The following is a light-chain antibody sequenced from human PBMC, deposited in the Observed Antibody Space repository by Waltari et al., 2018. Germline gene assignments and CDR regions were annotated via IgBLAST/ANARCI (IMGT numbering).Light chain of an antibody. J-gene: IGKJ2*01. V-gene: IGKV3-15*01. CDR3: QQYNNSPPEGT. CDR2: GAS. CDR1: QSVSSN. Sequence: EIVMTQSPATLSVSPGERATLSCRASQSVSSNLAWYQQKPGQAPRLLIYGASTRATGIPARFSGSASGTEFTLTISSMQSEDFAVYYCQQYNNSPPEGTFGQGTKLEIK.